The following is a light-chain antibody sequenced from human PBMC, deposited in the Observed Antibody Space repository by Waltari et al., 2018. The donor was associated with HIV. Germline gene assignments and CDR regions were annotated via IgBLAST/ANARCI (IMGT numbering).Light chain of an antibody. CDR1: QDIGND. J-gene: IGKJ1*01. V-gene: IGKV1-6*01. CDR3: LQDYNYPRT. Sequence: AVQMTQSPSSLSASLGDRVTITCRASQDIGNDLGWYQHRSGEAPKLLIYSASRLHSGVASRFSGSWSGTDFTLTISNLQPEDFATYYCLQDYNYPRTFGQGTKLEI. CDR2: SAS.